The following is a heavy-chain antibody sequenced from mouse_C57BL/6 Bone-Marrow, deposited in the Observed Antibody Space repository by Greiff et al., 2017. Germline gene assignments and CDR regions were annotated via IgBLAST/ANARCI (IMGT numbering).Heavy chain of an antibody. CDR2: INPSSGYT. CDR1: GYTFTSYT. D-gene: IGHD2-5*01. V-gene: IGHV1-4*01. Sequence: VQLQQSGAELVRPGASVKMSCKASGYTFTSYTMHWVKQRPGQGLEWIGYINPSSGYTKYNQKFKDKATLTADKSSSTAYMHLSSLTSEDSAVYDGERGQYSNYGDAYWDRGTRVTVTA. J-gene: IGHJ3*01. CDR3: ERGQYSNYGDAY.